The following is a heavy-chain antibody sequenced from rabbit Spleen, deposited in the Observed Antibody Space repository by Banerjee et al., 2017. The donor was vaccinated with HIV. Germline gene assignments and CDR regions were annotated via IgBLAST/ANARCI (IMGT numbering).Heavy chain of an antibody. V-gene: IGHV1S45*01. CDR1: GFDFSSSYW. CDR2: IYTGSSGRP. J-gene: IGHJ4*01. Sequence: QEQLEESGGDLVKPEGSLTLTCKGSGFDFSSSYWICWVRQAPGKGLEWIACIYTGSSGRPCYASWAKGRFTISKTSSTAVTLQMTRLTAADKAAYFCARNYKLWGPGTLVTVS. CDR3: ARNYKL.